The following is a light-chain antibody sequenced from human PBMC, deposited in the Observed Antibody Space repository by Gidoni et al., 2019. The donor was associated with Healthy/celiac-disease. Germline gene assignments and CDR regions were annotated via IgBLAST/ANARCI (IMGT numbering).Light chain of an antibody. CDR3: MQALQTPCT. Sequence: DIVMTQSPLSRPVTPGEPASISCRSSQSLLHSNGYNYLDWYLQKPGQSPQLLIYLGSNRASGVPDRFSGSGSGTDFTLKISRVEAEDVGVYYCMQALQTPCTFGQGTKVEIK. J-gene: IGKJ1*01. V-gene: IGKV2-28*01. CDR2: LGS. CDR1: QSLLHSNGYNY.